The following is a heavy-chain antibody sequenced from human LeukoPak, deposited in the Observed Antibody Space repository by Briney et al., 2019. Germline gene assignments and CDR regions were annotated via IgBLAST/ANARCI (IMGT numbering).Heavy chain of an antibody. Sequence: PSETLSLTCTVSGYSISSGYYWGWIRQPPGKGLEWIGYIYYSGSTNYNPSLKSRVTISVDTSKNQFSLKLSSVTAADTAVYYCARQWLINWFDPWGQGTLVTVSS. V-gene: IGHV4-61*01. CDR1: GYSISSGYY. CDR3: ARQWLINWFDP. CDR2: IYYSGST. D-gene: IGHD6-19*01. J-gene: IGHJ5*02.